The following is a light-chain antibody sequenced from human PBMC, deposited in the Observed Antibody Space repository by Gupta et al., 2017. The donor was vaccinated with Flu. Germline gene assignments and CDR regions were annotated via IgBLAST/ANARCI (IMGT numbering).Light chain of an antibody. Sequence: QSVLPQPPSASGTPGQRVTISCSGSNSNIGRYTVNWYQHFPGTAPKLLIYSNDQRPSGVPDGFSGSKSGTAASLAISGLQAEDEADYYCAAGDASRYVVFGGGTKLTVL. V-gene: IGLV1-44*01. J-gene: IGLJ2*01. CDR2: SND. CDR3: AAGDASRYVV. CDR1: NSNIGRYT.